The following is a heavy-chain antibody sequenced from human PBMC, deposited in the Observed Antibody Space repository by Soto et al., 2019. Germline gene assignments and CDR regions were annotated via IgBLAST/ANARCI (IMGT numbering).Heavy chain of an antibody. Sequence: EVQLVETGGGLIQPGGSLRLSCEVSGFIVSNNYITWIRQAPGKGLEWVSIIYSGGATYYADSVKGRFTISRDNSKNTVYLQMYNLRAEDTAVYYCARGTGGSRRFDPWGQGTLVTVSS. CDR1: GFIVSNNY. D-gene: IGHD3-16*01. J-gene: IGHJ5*02. CDR3: ARGTGGSRRFDP. V-gene: IGHV3-53*02. CDR2: IYSGGAT.